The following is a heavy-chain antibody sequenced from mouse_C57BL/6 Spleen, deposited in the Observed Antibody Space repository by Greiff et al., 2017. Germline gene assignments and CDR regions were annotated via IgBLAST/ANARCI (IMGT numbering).Heavy chain of an antibody. CDR1: GYTFTSYW. J-gene: IGHJ2*01. CDR3: ARGAAQVYYFDY. D-gene: IGHD3-2*02. Sequence: VQLQQPGAELVKPGASVKLSCKASGYTFTSYWMHWVKQRPGQGLEWIGMIHPNSGSTNYNEKFKSKATLTVDKSSSTAYMQLSSLTSEDSAVYYCARGAAQVYYFDYWGQGTTLTVSS. CDR2: IHPNSGST. V-gene: IGHV1-64*01.